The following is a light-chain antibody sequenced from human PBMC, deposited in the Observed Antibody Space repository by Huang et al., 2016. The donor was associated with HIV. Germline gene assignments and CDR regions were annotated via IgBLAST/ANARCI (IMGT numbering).Light chain of an antibody. Sequence: IVMTQSPATLSVSPGERATLSCRASQSISSNLAWYQQKPGQAPRPLVYGAATRAIGIQARFSGSGAGTEFTLTISSLQSEDFAVYYCQQYNIRYTFGQGTKLEIK. CDR2: GAA. CDR3: QQYNIRYT. J-gene: IGKJ2*01. CDR1: QSISSN. V-gene: IGKV3-15*01.